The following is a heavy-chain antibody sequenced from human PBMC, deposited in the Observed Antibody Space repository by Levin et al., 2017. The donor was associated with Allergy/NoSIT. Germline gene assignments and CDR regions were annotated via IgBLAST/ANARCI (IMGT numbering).Heavy chain of an antibody. J-gene: IGHJ4*02. Sequence: SETLSLTCAVYGGSFSGYYWSWIRQPPGKGLEWIGEINHSGSTNYNPSLKSRVTISVDTSKNQFPLKLSSVTAADTAVYYCARSSRRGYSYGYSRNFFDYWGQGTLVTVSS. V-gene: IGHV4-34*01. CDR1: GGSFSGYY. D-gene: IGHD5-18*01. CDR2: INHSGST. CDR3: ARSSRRGYSYGYSRNFFDY.